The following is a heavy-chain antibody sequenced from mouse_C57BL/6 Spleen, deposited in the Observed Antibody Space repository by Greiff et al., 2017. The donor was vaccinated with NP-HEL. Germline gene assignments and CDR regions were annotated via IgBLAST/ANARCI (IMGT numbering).Heavy chain of an antibody. CDR1: GFTFSDYG. CDR3: ASGNYGTAWFAY. V-gene: IGHV5-17*01. Sequence: EVQLQESGGGLVKPGGSLKLSCAASGFTFSDYGMHWVRQAPEKGLEWVAYISSGSSTIYYADTVKGRFTISRDNAKNTLFLQMTSLRSEDTAMYYCASGNYGTAWFAYWGQGTLVTVSA. J-gene: IGHJ3*01. CDR2: ISSGSSTI. D-gene: IGHD2-1*01.